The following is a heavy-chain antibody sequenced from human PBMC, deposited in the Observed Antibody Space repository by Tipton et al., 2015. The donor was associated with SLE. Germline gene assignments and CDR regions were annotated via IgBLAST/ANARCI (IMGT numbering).Heavy chain of an antibody. Sequence: SLRLSCAASGFTFSSHWMHWVRQAPGKGLVWVSEIDSQGSTTNYADSVKGRFSIYRDNAKKTLFLEMNSVRVDDTAVYYCASLSAPSDYWGQGTLVTVSS. CDR3: ASLSAPSDY. J-gene: IGHJ4*02. CDR2: IDSQGSTT. V-gene: IGHV3-74*01. CDR1: GFTFSSHW.